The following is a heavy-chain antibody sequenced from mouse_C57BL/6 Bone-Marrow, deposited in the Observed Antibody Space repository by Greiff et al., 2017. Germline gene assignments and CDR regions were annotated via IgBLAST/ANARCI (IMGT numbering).Heavy chain of an antibody. CDR1: GFTFSDYG. Sequence: EVQVVESGGGLVKPGGSLKLSCAASGFTFSDYGMHWVRQAPEKGLEWVAYISSGSSTIYYAYTVKGRFTISRDNAKSTLFLQMTSLRSEDTAMYYCAILYDGYFDYWGQGTTLTVSS. D-gene: IGHD2-3*01. V-gene: IGHV5-17*01. CDR3: AILYDGYFDY. J-gene: IGHJ2*01. CDR2: ISSGSSTI.